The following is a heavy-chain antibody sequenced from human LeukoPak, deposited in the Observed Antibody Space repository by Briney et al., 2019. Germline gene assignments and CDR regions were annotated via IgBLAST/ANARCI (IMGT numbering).Heavy chain of an antibody. J-gene: IGHJ4*02. CDR2: ISSSSSTI. CDR1: GLTFYTYA. D-gene: IGHD2-2*01. V-gene: IGHV3-48*01. Sequence: GGSLRLSCSVSGLTFYTYAMSWVRQAPGKGLEWVSYISSSSSTIYYADSVKGRFTISRDNAKNSLYLQMNSLRAEDTAVYYCAGRGRGYCSSTSCLIFDYWGQGTLVTVSS. CDR3: AGRGRGYCSSTSCLIFDY.